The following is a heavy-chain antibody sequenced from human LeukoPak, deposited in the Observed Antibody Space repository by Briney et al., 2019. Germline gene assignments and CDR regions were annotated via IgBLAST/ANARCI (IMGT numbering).Heavy chain of an antibody. D-gene: IGHD3-9*01. CDR3: ASSYYDWFIDH. CDR1: GFSVSSNY. J-gene: IGHJ4*02. V-gene: IGHV3-53*01. CDR2: IYIGGGT. Sequence: GGSLRLSCAVSGFSVSSNYMNWVRQAPGKGLEWVSVIYIGGGTFYADSVKGRFTISRDNSKNTLNLQMTRLRAEDTAIYYCASSYYDWFIDHWGQGALVTVSS.